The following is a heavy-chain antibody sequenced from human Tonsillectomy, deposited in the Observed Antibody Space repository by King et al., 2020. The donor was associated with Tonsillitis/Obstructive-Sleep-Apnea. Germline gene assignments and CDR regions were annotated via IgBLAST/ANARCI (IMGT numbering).Heavy chain of an antibody. J-gene: IGHJ1*01. D-gene: IGHD6-13*01. CDR2: ISSSSSYI. CDR1: GFTFSSYS. CDR3: AREQRYSSSCDFQH. V-gene: IGHV3-21*01. Sequence: EVQLVESGGGLVKPGGSLRLSCAASGFTFSSYSMNLVRQAPGKGLEWVSSISSSSSYIYYADSVKGRFTISRDNAKNSLYLQMNSLRAEDTAVYYCAREQRYSSSCDFQHWGQGTLVTVSS.